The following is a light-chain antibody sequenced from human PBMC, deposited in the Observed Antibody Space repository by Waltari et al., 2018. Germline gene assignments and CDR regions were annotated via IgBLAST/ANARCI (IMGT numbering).Light chain of an antibody. CDR3: QKYDHFPAT. CDR1: QRVSRF. J-gene: IGKJ1*01. CDR2: VAS. Sequence: EIGLTQSPGTLSLSQGERGTLSCRASQRVSRFLSWYQQKPGQAPRLLIYVASTRATGIPDRFSGSGSGTDFSLTISRLEPEDFAVYYCQKYDHFPATFGQGTKVEIK. V-gene: IGKV3-20*01.